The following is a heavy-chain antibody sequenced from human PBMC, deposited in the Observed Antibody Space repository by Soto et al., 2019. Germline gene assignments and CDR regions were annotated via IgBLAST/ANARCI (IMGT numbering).Heavy chain of an antibody. CDR1: CGSFSGYY. CDR3: ARGVMVRGVTISYGMDV. CDR2: INHSGST. V-gene: IGHV4-34*01. D-gene: IGHD3-10*01. Sequence: SETLSLTCAVYCGSFSGYYWSWIRQPPGKGLEWIGEINHSGSTNYNPSLKSRVTISVDTSKNQFSLKLSSVTAADTAVYYCARGVMVRGVTISYGMDVWGQGTTVTVSS. J-gene: IGHJ6*02.